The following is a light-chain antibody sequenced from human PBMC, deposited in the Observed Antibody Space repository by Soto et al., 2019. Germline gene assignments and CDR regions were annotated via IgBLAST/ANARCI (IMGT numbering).Light chain of an antibody. Sequence: SVLTQPASVSGSPGQSITISCTGASSDVGGYKYVSWYQHHADKAPKLMIYEVSNRPSGVSNRFSGSKSGNTASLTIYGLQAEDEADYYCGSFSSSTTLYVFGTGTKVT. CDR2: EVS. J-gene: IGLJ1*01. V-gene: IGLV2-14*01. CDR3: GSFSSSTTLYV. CDR1: SSDVGGYKY.